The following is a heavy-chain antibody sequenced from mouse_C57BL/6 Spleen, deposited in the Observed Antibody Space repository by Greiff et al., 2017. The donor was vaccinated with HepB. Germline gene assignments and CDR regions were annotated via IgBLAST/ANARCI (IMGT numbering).Heavy chain of an antibody. CDR2: SRNKANDDTT. V-gene: IGHV7-1*01. CDR1: GFTFSDFY. Sequence: EVKLVESGGGLVQSGRSLRLSCATSGFTFSDFYMEWVRQAPGKGLEWIAASRNKANDDTTDDSASVKGRFIVSRDTSQSILYLQMNALRAEDTVVYYCARGCYDYDGGFAYWGQGTLVTVSA. J-gene: IGHJ3*01. D-gene: IGHD2-4*01. CDR3: ARGCYDYDGGFAY.